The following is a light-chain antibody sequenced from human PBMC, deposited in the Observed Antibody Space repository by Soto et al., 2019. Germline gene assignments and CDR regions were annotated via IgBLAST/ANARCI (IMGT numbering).Light chain of an antibody. CDR2: DAS. CDR1: QIISNN. Sequence: EIVMTQSPATLSVSPGERATLSCRASQIISNNLAWYQQKPGRAPRLFIYDASTRATGIPARFSGSGSGTESTLTISSLQSEDFAVYYCQQYNSWPLTFGGGTKVDIK. J-gene: IGKJ4*01. CDR3: QQYNSWPLT. V-gene: IGKV3-15*01.